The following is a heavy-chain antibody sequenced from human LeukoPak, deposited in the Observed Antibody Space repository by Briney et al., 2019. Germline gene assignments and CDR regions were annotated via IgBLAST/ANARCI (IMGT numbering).Heavy chain of an antibody. CDR1: GGSISSYY. D-gene: IGHD6-13*01. Sequence: SETLSLTCTVSGGSISSYYGSWIRQPAGKGLEWIGRIYSTGSTNYNPSLKSRVTMSVDTSKNQFSLRLRSVTAADMDVYYCARQIASAGTAGFDFWGQGALVTVSS. J-gene: IGHJ4*02. CDR2: IYSTGST. V-gene: IGHV4-4*07. CDR3: ARQIASAGTAGFDF.